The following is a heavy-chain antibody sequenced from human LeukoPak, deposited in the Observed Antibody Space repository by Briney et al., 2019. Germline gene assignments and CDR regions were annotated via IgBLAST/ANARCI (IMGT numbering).Heavy chain of an antibody. D-gene: IGHD6-13*01. CDR1: GYTFTSYD. V-gene: IGHV1-8*01. CDR2: MNPNSGNT. CDR3: ARGGVVQQLRNRDYYYGMDV. Sequence: ASVKVSCKASGYTFTSYDINWVRQATGQGLEWMGWMNPNSGNTGYAQKFQGRVTMARNTSISTAYMELSSLRSEDTAVYYCARGGVVQQLRNRDYYYGMDVWGQGTTVTVSS. J-gene: IGHJ6*02.